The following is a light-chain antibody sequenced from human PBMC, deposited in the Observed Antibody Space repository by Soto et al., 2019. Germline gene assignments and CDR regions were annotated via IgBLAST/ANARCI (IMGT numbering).Light chain of an antibody. CDR2: KAS. V-gene: IGKV1-5*03. CDR3: QQYNSYWT. J-gene: IGKJ1*01. CDR1: QSISSW. Sequence: DSQMTQSPSTLSASVGDGVTITCRASQSISSWLAWYQQKPGKAPKLLIYKASSLESGVPSRFSGSGSGTEFTLTISSLQPDDFATYYCQQYNSYWTFGQGIKVEIK.